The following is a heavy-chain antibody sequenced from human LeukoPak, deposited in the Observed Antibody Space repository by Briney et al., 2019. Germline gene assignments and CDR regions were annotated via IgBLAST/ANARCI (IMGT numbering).Heavy chain of an antibody. CDR3: ARGYCSSTSCYAFDY. D-gene: IGHD2-2*01. J-gene: IGHJ4*02. CDR1: GYTFTGYY. CDR2: INPNSGGT. Sequence: ASVKVSCKTSGYTFTGYYMHWVRQAPGQGLEWMGCINPNSGGTNYVQKFQGRVTMTRDTSITTAYMELSELGSDDTALYYCARGYCSSTSCYAFDYWGQGTLVTVSS. V-gene: IGHV1-2*02.